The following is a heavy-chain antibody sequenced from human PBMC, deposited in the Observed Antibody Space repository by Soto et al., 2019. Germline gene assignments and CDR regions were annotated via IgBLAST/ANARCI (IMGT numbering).Heavy chain of an antibody. J-gene: IGHJ4*02. CDR2: VSSSSSYI. Sequence: EVQLVESGGVLVKPGGSLRLSCAASGFTFSSYSMNWVRQAPGKGLEWVSSVSSSSSYIYYADSVKGRFTISRDNAKNSLYLQMNSLRAEDTAVYYCARAGPSCSSTSCYSSYYFDYWGQGTLVTVSS. CDR1: GFTFSSYS. V-gene: IGHV3-21*01. CDR3: ARAGPSCSSTSCYSSYYFDY. D-gene: IGHD2-2*01.